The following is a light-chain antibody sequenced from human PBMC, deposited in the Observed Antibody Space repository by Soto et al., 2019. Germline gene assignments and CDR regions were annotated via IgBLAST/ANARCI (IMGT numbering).Light chain of an antibody. J-gene: IGKJ1*01. CDR3: QQYSNAPVT. V-gene: IGKV3-15*01. CDR2: GAS. Sequence: RAPVSRCWTPGERTTLSCRASQSVSSNLAWYQQKPGQAPRLLIYGASTRATGIPARFSGSGSGTEFTLTISRLQSADFAASRSQQYSNAPVTFG. CDR1: QSVSSN.